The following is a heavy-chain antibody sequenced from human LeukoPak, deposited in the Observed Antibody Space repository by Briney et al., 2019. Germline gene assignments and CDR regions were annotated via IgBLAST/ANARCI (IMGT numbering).Heavy chain of an antibody. V-gene: IGHV3-23*01. Sequence: QPGGSPRLSCAASGFTFSSYAMSWVRQAPGEGLEWVSAISGSGGSTYYADSVKGRFTISRDNSKNTLYLQMNSLRAEDTAVYYCAKAPIAALNYYFDYWGQGTLVTVSS. CDR1: GFTFSSYA. J-gene: IGHJ4*02. D-gene: IGHD6-13*01. CDR2: ISGSGGST. CDR3: AKAPIAALNYYFDY.